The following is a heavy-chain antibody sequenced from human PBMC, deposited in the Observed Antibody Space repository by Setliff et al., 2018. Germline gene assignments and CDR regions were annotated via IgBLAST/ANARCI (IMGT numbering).Heavy chain of an antibody. CDR2: IYYRGDT. J-gene: IGHJ4*01. V-gene: IGHV4-39*01. CDR3: ARTGTYRYFDY. D-gene: IGHD1-1*01. Sequence: TSETLSLTCTVSGASLSSGAYYWGWIRQPPGKGLEWIGRIYYRGDTYYNASLKGRLTISVDTAQNQFSLRLTSVTAADTAVYYCARTGTYRYFDYWG. CDR1: GASLSSGAYY.